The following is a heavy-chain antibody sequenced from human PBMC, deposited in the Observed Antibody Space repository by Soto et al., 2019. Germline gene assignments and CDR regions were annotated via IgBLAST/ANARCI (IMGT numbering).Heavy chain of an antibody. V-gene: IGHV3-30-3*01. Sequence: QVHLVESGGGVAQPGRSLRLSCVASGFTFDTYGIHWVRQAPGKGLQWVALISYEGSKTYYADSVRGRFTISRDNSKNTLYLQINALRPDDTGVYYCARVTPGNNLYYFSGLDVWGRGTSVTVSS. D-gene: IGHD1-1*01. CDR2: ISYEGSKT. CDR1: GFTFDTYG. CDR3: ARVTPGNNLYYFSGLDV. J-gene: IGHJ6*02.